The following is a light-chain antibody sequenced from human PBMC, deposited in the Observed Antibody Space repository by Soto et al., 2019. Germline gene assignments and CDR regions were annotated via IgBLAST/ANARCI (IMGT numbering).Light chain of an antibody. J-gene: IGKJ2*01. Sequence: EIVLMQSPGTLSLSPGERATLSCRASQTLRRTYIAWYQQKPGQAPRGLIYGASKRATGIPDRFSGSGSGTAFSLTISRLEPEDFAVYYCHQYDNAPQTYGKGTKVEIK. V-gene: IGKV3-20*01. CDR1: QTLRRTY. CDR3: HQYDNAPQT. CDR2: GAS.